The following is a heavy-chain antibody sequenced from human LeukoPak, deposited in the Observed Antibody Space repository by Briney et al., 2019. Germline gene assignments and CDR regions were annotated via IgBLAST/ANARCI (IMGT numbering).Heavy chain of an antibody. J-gene: IGHJ4*02. Sequence: SETLSLTCAVYGGSFSGYYWSWIRQPPGKGLEWIESIYYSGSTNYNPSLKSRVTISVDTSKNQFSLKLSSVTAADTAVYYCARDRRGYSYGWASKTQYYFDYWGQGTLVTVSS. V-gene: IGHV4-34*01. CDR1: GGSFSGYY. CDR3: ARDRRGYSYGWASKTQYYFDY. D-gene: IGHD5-18*01. CDR2: IYYSGST.